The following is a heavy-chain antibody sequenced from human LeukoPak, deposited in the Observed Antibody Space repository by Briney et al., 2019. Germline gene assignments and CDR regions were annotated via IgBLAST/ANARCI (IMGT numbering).Heavy chain of an antibody. J-gene: IGHJ4*02. CDR3: AKRGSSSSKYFDY. V-gene: IGHV3-23*01. CDR2: VSASADST. D-gene: IGHD6-6*01. Sequence: GGSLRLSCAASEFIFSKYAMSWVRQAPGKGLEWVSAVSASADSTYYADSVKGRFIISRDNSKNTLFLQMNSLRDEDTAVYYCAKRGSSSSKYFDYWSQGTLVTVSS. CDR1: EFIFSKYA.